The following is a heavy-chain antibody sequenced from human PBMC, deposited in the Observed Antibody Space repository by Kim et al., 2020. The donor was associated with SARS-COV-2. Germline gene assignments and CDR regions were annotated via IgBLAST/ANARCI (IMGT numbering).Heavy chain of an antibody. Sequence: SRVTISVDTSKNQFSLKLSSVTAADTAVYYCARLVYDSSGYYQDPDAFDIWGQGTMVTVSS. D-gene: IGHD3-22*01. CDR3: ARLVYDSSGYYQDPDAFDI. J-gene: IGHJ3*02. V-gene: IGHV4-59*08.